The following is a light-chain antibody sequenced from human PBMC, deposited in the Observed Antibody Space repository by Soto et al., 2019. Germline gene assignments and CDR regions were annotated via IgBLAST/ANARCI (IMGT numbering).Light chain of an antibody. J-gene: IGLJ2*01. CDR3: SSYTDSNTL. V-gene: IGLV2-14*01. CDR1: TSDIGDHTY. CDR2: EVN. Sequence: QSALTQPASVSASPGHSITISCSGTTSDIGDHTYISWYQQPPGKAPKLILYEVNDRPSGISDRFSGSKSGNTASLIISGLQAEDEADYYCSSYTDSNTLFVGGTKVTVL.